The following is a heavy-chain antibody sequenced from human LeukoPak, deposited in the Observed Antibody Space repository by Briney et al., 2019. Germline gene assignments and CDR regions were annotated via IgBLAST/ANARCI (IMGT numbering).Heavy chain of an antibody. CDR2: IYYTGTT. CDR1: GGSFSAYY. J-gene: IGHJ4*02. Sequence: PSETLSLTCAVYGGSFSAYYWAWIRQPPGRGLEWIGSIYYTGTTFDNPSLKSRVTLSVDTSKNQFSLRLTSVTAADTAFYYCAREEYSSDWYGHDSWGQGTLVTVSS. CDR3: AREEYSSDWYGHDS. D-gene: IGHD6-13*01. V-gene: IGHV4-34*11.